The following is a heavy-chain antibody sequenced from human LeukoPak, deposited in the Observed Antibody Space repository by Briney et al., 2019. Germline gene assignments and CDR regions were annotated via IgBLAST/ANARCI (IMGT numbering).Heavy chain of an antibody. CDR1: GYTFTGYY. Sequence: ASMKVSCETSGYTFTGYYIHWVRQAPGQGLEWMGWINPNSGGTNYAQKFLGRVTMTRDTSISTAYMELSRLTSDDTATYYCARVGDDSSGYPTLWGQGSLVTVSS. J-gene: IGHJ4*02. CDR2: INPNSGGT. D-gene: IGHD3-22*01. CDR3: ARVGDDSSGYPTL. V-gene: IGHV1-2*02.